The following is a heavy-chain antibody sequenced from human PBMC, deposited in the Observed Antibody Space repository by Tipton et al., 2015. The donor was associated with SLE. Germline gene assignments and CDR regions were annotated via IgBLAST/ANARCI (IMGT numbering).Heavy chain of an antibody. V-gene: IGHV3-11*05. CDR1: GFTFSDYY. J-gene: IGHJ5*02. Sequence: SLRLSCAASGFTFSDYYMSWIRQAPGKGLEWVSYISSSSSYTNYADSVKGRFTISRDNAKNSLYLQMNSLRAEDTAVYYCARDSTEASGTEWLLQSGPADTWFDPWGQGTLVTVSS. D-gene: IGHD3-3*01. CDR3: ARDSTEASGTEWLLQSGPADTWFDP. CDR2: ISSSSSYT.